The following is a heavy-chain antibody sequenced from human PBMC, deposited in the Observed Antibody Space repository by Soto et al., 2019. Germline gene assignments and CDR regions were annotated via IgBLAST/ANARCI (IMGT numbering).Heavy chain of an antibody. CDR2: IIPIFGTA. D-gene: IGHD4-17*01. CDR1: GGTFSSYA. CDR3: ARDQEKYGDYNSRFDY. J-gene: IGHJ4*02. Sequence: QVQLVQSGAEVKKPGSSVKVSCKASGGTFSSYAISWVRQAPGQGLEWMGGIIPIFGTANYAQKFQGRVTITADESTSTAYMERSSLRSEDTAEYYCARDQEKYGDYNSRFDYWGQGTLVTVSS. V-gene: IGHV1-69*01.